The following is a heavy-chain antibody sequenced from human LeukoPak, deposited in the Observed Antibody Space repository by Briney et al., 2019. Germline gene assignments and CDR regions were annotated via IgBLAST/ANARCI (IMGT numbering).Heavy chain of an antibody. CDR2: IYYSGST. J-gene: IGHJ4*02. D-gene: IGHD5-12*01. CDR3: ARGGRLSGYVIEIFDY. Sequence: SETLSLTCTVSGGSISSYYWSWIRQPPGKGLEWIGYIYYSGSTNYNPSLKSRVTISVDRSKNQFSLKLSSVTAADTAVYYCARGGRLSGYVIEIFDYWGQGTLVTVSS. V-gene: IGHV4-59*12. CDR1: GGSISSYY.